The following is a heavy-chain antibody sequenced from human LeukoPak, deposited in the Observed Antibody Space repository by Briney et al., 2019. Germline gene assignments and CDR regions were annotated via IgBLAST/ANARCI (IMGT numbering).Heavy chain of an antibody. CDR2: INPSGGST. CDR3: ARTGVLMNWFDP. V-gene: IGHV1-46*01. J-gene: IGHJ5*02. Sequence: GASVKVSCKASGYTFTSYYMHWVRQAPGQGLEWMGIINPSGGSTSYAQKFQGRVTMTRDTSTSTVYMELSSLRSDDTAVYYCARTGVLMNWFDPWGQGTLVTVSS. D-gene: IGHD3-16*01. CDR1: GYTFTSYY.